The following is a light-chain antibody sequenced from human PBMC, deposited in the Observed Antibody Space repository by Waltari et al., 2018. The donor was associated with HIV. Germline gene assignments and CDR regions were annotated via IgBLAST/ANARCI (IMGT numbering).Light chain of an antibody. CDR3: QQYNSWPPGNT. J-gene: IGKJ2*01. CDR1: QRVSSK. CDR2: AAS. Sequence: EIVMTQSPVTLSVSPGERATLSCRLSQRVSSKLAWYQQKPGQAPRLLLYAASTRATGTPARFSGSGSGTEFTLTISSLQPEDFAVYYCQQYNSWPPGNTFGQGTKLEIK. V-gene: IGKV3-15*01.